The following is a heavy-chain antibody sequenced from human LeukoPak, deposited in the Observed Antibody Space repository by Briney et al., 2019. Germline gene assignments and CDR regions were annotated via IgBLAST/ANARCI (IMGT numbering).Heavy chain of an antibody. Sequence: GGSLKLSCAASGFIFSRNWMSWVRQAPGKGLEWVANIKHDGSEKYYVDSVKGRFTISRDNAKNSLYLQMNSLRAEDTAVYYCARVGSYGDFPESWFDPWGQGTLVTVSS. CDR1: GFIFSRNW. J-gene: IGHJ5*02. V-gene: IGHV3-7*01. D-gene: IGHD4-17*01. CDR3: ARVGSYGDFPESWFDP. CDR2: IKHDGSEK.